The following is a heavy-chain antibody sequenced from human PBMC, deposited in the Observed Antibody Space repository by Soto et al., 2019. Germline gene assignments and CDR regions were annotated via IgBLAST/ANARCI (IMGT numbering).Heavy chain of an antibody. CDR3: AREGIVVIGSPIDS. J-gene: IGHJ4*02. Sequence: GASVKVSCKASGYTFTNYGFSWVRQAPGQGLEWMGWISGYNGNTNYAQKLKGRVTMTTDTSTSTAYMKMRSLRSDDTAVYYCAREGIVVIGSPIDSWGQGTPVTVSS. D-gene: IGHD6-19*01. CDR2: ISGYNGNT. V-gene: IGHV1-18*01. CDR1: GYTFTNYG.